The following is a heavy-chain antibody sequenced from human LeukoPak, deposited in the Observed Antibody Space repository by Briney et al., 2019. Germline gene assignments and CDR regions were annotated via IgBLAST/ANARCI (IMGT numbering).Heavy chain of an antibody. J-gene: IGHJ5*02. CDR2: ISGSGTI. D-gene: IGHD3-10*01. V-gene: IGHV4-4*07. Sequence: PSETLSLTCTVSGGSIHSYWSWIRQPARKGLEWIGRISGSGTITYNPALQSRLTISIDTSKNQFSLKLMSVTAADTAVYYCARDSGTTGEVKFDPWGQGTLVTVSS. CDR1: GGSIHSY. CDR3: ARDSGTTGEVKFDP.